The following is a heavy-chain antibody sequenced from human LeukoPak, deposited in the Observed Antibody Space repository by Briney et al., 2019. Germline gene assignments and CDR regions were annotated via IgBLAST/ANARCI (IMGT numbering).Heavy chain of an antibody. CDR1: GYTFTGHN. J-gene: IGHJ4*02. CDR3: ARDMWELPSDYYYDY. Sequence: ASLKVSCKASGYTFTGHNLYWWRQGPRQGHEWRGRINPICGDTKYAAKFQGRVIMTRDTSTSTAYMELNGLRSDDTASYYCARDMWELPSDYYYDYWGQGTLVTVSS. D-gene: IGHD1-26*01. CDR2: INPICGDT. V-gene: IGHV1-2*06.